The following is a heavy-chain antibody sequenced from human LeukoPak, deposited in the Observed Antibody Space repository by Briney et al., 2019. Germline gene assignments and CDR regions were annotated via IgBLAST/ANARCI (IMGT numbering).Heavy chain of an antibody. CDR1: GFTFSSYS. V-gene: IGHV3-21*01. J-gene: IGHJ4*02. D-gene: IGHD3-3*01. CDR2: ISSSSSYI. Sequence: GGSLRLSCAASGFTFSSYSMNWVRQAPGKGLEWVASISSSSSYIYYADSVKGRFTISRDNAKNSLYLQMNSLRAEDTAVYYCASGVLRLLECDYWGQGALVTVSS. CDR3: ASGVLRLLECDY.